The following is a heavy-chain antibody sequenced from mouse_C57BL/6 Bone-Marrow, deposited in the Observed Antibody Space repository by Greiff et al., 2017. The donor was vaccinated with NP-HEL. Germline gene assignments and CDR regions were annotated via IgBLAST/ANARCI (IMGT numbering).Heavy chain of an antibody. V-gene: IGHV1-26*01. D-gene: IGHD1-1*01. J-gene: IGHJ2*01. Sequence: EVKLQQSGPELVKPGASVKISCKASGYTFTDYYLNWVQQSHGKSLEWIGDINPNNGGTSYNQKFKGKATLTVDKSSSTAYMELRSLTSEDSAVYYGALDLLLLSYWGQGTTLTVSS. CDR3: ALDLLLLSY. CDR2: INPNNGGT. CDR1: GYTFTDYY.